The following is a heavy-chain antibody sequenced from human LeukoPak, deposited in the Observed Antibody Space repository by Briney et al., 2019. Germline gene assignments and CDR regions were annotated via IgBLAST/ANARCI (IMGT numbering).Heavy chain of an antibody. D-gene: IGHD4-17*01. CDR1: GYSFTSYW. J-gene: IGHJ4*02. CDR2: IYPGDSDT. V-gene: IGHV5-51*01. CDR3: ARLIGDYGGYGIGAYYFDY. Sequence: GESLKISCKGSGYSFTSYWIGWVRQMPGKGLEWMGIIYPGDSDTRYSPSFQGQVTISADKSISTAYLQWSSLKASDTAMYYCARLIGDYGGYGIGAYYFDYWGQGTLVTVSS.